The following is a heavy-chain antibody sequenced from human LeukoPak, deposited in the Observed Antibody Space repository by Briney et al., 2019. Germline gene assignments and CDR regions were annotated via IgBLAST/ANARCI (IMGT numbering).Heavy chain of an antibody. J-gene: IGHJ5*02. CDR2: IDSGGRT. D-gene: IGHD1-26*01. V-gene: IGHV3-66*01. CDR1: GFTVNTND. CDR3: AKEEARWEWFDP. Sequence: GGSLRLSCAASGFTVNTNDMSWVRQAPGKGLEWVSVIDSGGRTFYADSVKGRFTISRDNSKNTLDLQMNSLRVEDTAVYYCAKEEARWEWFDPWGQGTLVTVPS.